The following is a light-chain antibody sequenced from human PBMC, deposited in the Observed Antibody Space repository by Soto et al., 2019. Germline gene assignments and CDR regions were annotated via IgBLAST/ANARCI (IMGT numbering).Light chain of an antibody. J-gene: IGKJ1*01. V-gene: IGKV1-12*01. Sequence: DIQMTQSPSSVSASVGDRVTITCRSSEDISTWLAWYQQKPGKXXKXXIYAASSLQSGVPSRFSGSGSGTDFTITISSLQPEDCETYYGQQSYSTPITFGQGTKVDIK. CDR3: QQSYSTPIT. CDR1: EDISTW. CDR2: AAS.